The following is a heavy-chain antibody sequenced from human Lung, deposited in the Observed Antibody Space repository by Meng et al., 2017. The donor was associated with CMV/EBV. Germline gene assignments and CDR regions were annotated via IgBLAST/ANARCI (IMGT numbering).Heavy chain of an antibody. CDR3: ARAGAALTTHFDF. V-gene: IGHV1-18*01. J-gene: IGHJ4*02. D-gene: IGHD4/OR15-4a*01. CDR1: GYTFGIFG. CDR2: ISAENGNT. Sequence: QVQLVQSGAELQKPGASVKVSCKASGYTFGIFGITWVRQAPGQGLEWVGWISAENGNTNYAQKFQGRVTLTTDTSTKTAYMDLRGLRSDDSAVYYCARAGAALTTHFDFWGRGTLVTVSS.